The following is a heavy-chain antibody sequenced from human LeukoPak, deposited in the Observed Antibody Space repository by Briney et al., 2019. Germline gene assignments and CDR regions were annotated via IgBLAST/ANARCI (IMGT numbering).Heavy chain of an antibody. Sequence: GGALRLSCAASGFTFSAYWMSWLRQAPGRGLEWVASIKQDGGEKYYVDSVMGRFTISKDNAKNSLYLQMNSLRVEDTAVYYCARDMHSSYEYWGQGTLVSVSS. D-gene: IGHD2-2*01. CDR2: IKQDGGEK. J-gene: IGHJ4*02. CDR3: ARDMHSSYEY. CDR1: GFTFSAYW. V-gene: IGHV3-7*05.